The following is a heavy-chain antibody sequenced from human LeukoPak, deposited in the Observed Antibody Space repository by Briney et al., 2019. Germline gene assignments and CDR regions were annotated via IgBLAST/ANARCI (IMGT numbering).Heavy chain of an antibody. V-gene: IGHV3-48*02. CDR2: ISASSSTI. D-gene: IGHD6-19*01. CDR1: GFTFSSSS. Sequence: PGGSLRLSCAASGFTFSSSSMNCVRQAPGKGLEWVSYISASSSTIYHADSVKGRFTISRDNAKNSLYLQMSSLRDEDTAVFYCASSGLQYGLDVWGQGTTVTVSS. J-gene: IGHJ6*02. CDR3: ASSGLQYGLDV.